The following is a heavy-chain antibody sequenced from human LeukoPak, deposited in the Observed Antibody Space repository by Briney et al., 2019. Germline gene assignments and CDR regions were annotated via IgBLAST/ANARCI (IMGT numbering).Heavy chain of an antibody. Sequence: SETLSLTCNVSGESISSHYWSWTRQSPGKGLEWIGYITNSGTTKFNPSLKSRVTISRDTSKNQISLRLSSVTAADTAVFFCAGFVFERGPREYYYNYRDVWGRGTTVIVSS. CDR3: AGFVFERGPREYYYNYRDV. J-gene: IGHJ6*03. CDR1: GESISSHY. V-gene: IGHV4-59*03. CDR2: ITNSGTT. D-gene: IGHD3-10*01.